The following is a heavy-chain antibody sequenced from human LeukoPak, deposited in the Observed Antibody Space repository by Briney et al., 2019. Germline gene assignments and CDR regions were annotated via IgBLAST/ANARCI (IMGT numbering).Heavy chain of an antibody. CDR3: ARGGIAARLFDY. Sequence: PSETLSLTCTVSGGSTSSYYWSWIRQPPGKGLEWIGYIYYSGSTNYNPSLKSRVTISVDTSKNQFSLKLSSVTAADTAVYYCARGGIAARLFDYWGQGTLVTVSS. CDR1: GGSTSSYY. CDR2: IYYSGST. V-gene: IGHV4-59*01. J-gene: IGHJ4*02. D-gene: IGHD6-6*01.